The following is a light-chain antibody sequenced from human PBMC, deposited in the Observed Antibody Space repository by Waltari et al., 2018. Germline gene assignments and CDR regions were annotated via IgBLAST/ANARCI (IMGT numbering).Light chain of an antibody. CDR3: QQYNNWPPWT. CDR1: QHINSN. J-gene: IGKJ1*01. V-gene: IGKV3D-15*01. Sequence: EIVMTQSPATLSVSPGEGATLSCRASQHINSNLAWYQQQPGQTPRLRIYGESTRAIGIPARFSGSGSGTEFTLTISSLQSEDFALYYCQQYNNWPPWTFGQGTKVEIK. CDR2: GES.